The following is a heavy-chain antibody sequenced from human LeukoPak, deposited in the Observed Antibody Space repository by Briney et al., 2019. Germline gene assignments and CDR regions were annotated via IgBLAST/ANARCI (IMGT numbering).Heavy chain of an antibody. CDR2: ISAYNGNT. J-gene: IGHJ6*02. CDR3: ARDPGYDYGDYDYYYGMDV. V-gene: IGHV1-18*01. D-gene: IGHD4-17*01. CDR1: GYTFTSYG. Sequence: ASVKDSCKASGYTFTSYGISWVRQAPGQGLEWMGWISAYNGNTNYAQKLQGRVTMTTDTSTSTAYMELRSLRSDDTAVYYCARDPGYDYGDYDYYYGMDVWGQGTTVTVSS.